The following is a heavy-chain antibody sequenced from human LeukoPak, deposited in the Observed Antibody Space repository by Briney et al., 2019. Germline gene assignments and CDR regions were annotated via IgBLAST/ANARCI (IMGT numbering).Heavy chain of an antibody. CDR2: ISGSGGST. CDR3: AKDSGYSSGWREY. Sequence: GGSLRLSCAASGFTFSSYAMSWVRQAPGKGLEWVSVISGSGGSTYYADSVKGRFTISRDNSKNTLYVQMNSLRAEDTAVYYCAKDSGYSSGWREYWGQGALVTVSS. D-gene: IGHD6-19*01. V-gene: IGHV3-23*01. CDR1: GFTFSSYA. J-gene: IGHJ4*02.